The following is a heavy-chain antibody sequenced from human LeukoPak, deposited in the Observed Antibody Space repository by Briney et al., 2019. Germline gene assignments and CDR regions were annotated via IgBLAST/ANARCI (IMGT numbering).Heavy chain of an antibody. CDR1: GFTFSSYW. CDR2: INSDGSST. CDR3: ARGGYGLCFDY. D-gene: IGHD4-17*01. Sequence: PGGSLRLSCAASGFTFSSYWMHWVRQAPGKGLVWVSRINSDGSSTSYADSVKGRFTISRDNAKNTLYLQMNSLRAEDTAVYYCARGGYGLCFDYWGQGTLVTVSS. J-gene: IGHJ4*02. V-gene: IGHV3-74*01.